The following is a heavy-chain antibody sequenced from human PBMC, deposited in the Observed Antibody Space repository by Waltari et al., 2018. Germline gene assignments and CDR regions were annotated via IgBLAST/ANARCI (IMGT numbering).Heavy chain of an antibody. V-gene: IGHV3-48*03. CDR3: ARGRSVYDY. CDR1: AFTFGAYE. Sequence: EVQLVESGGGLVQPGASLSLSCSASAFTFGAYEMNWVRQAPGKGLEWVSYISASGSVIYYADSVKGRFTISRDNARNSLYLQLNSLTAEDTAIYYCARGRSVYDYWGQGTLVTVSS. CDR2: ISASGSVI. J-gene: IGHJ4*02. D-gene: IGHD6-6*01.